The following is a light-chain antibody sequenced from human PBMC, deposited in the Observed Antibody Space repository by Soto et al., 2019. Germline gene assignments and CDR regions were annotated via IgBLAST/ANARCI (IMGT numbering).Light chain of an antibody. Sequence: DIQMTQSPSTLSASVGDTVTITCRASQSLSYWLAWYQQKPGQAPKLLIHKASTLESGVPSRFSGSGSGTEFTLTISSLQPDDFATFYCQQYDRFPYTFGKGNTLEIK. CDR1: QSLSYW. CDR3: QQYDRFPYT. V-gene: IGKV1-5*03. CDR2: KAS. J-gene: IGKJ2*01.